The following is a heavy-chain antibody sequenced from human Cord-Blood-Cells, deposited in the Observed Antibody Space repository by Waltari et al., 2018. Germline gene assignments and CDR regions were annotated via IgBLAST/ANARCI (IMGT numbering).Heavy chain of an antibody. CDR3: ARHGPTTVTTYAFDI. J-gene: IGHJ3*02. V-gene: IGHV5-51*01. CDR2: IYPGDSDP. Sequence: EVQLVQSGAEVKKPGESLKISCKGSGYSFTSYWIGWVRQMPGKGLEWMGIIYPGDSDPRYSPSFQGQVTISADKSISTAYLQWSSLKASDTAMYYCARHGPTTVTTYAFDIWGQGTMVTVSS. D-gene: IGHD4-17*01. CDR1: GYSFTSYW.